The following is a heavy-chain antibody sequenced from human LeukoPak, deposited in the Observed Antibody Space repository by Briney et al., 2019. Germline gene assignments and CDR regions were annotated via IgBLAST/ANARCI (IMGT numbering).Heavy chain of an antibody. V-gene: IGHV3-7*01. CDR2: IGQDGSVK. D-gene: IGHD2-15*01. CDR3: GNQCSGGICPEN. J-gene: IGHJ4*02. Sequence: GGSLRLSCAASGFRFTSYWMTRVRQAPGKGLEWVGNIGQDGSVKNYADSVKGRFTISRDNAKNSVFLQMNSLRAEDTAFYYCGNQCSGGICPENWGRGTLVTVSS. CDR1: GFRFTSYW.